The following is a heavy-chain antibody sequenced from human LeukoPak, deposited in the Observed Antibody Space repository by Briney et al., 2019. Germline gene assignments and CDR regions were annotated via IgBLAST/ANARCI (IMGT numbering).Heavy chain of an antibody. V-gene: IGHV4-59*01. CDR2: IYYSGRST. D-gene: IGHD3-10*01. CDR3: ARGGYYGSGNDFRFDS. J-gene: IGHJ5*01. Sequence: PSETLSLTCTVSGGSLSSYYWSWIRQPPGKGLEWIGYIYYSGRSTYYNPSLKSRVTISIDTSKNQFSLKLSSVTASDTAVYYCARGGYYGSGNDFRFDSWGQGTLVTVSS. CDR1: GGSLSSYY.